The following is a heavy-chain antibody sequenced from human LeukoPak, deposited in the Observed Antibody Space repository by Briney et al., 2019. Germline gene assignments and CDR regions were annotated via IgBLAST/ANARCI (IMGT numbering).Heavy chain of an antibody. CDR2: INWYGTT. CDR1: GFTFEDYT. Sequence: GGSLRLSCAASGFTFEDYTMHWVRQAPGKTLEGVSLINWYGTTYYKDSVKGRFNISRDNNKNSLYLQMDSLRSEDTAFYYCVKDLSYESSGSVFDYWGQGTLVTVSS. V-gene: IGHV3-43*01. CDR3: VKDLSYESSGSVFDY. D-gene: IGHD3-22*01. J-gene: IGHJ4*02.